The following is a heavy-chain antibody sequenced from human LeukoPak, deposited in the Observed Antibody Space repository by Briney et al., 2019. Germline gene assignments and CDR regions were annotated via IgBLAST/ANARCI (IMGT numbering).Heavy chain of an antibody. D-gene: IGHD3-3*01. CDR2: IKQDESEK. CDR3: ARDQVYAFWSGRFDYYYYYMDV. J-gene: IGHJ6*03. CDR1: GFTFSSYW. Sequence: GGSLRLSCAASGFTFSSYWMSWVRQAPGKGLEWVANIKQDESEKYYVDSVNGRFTISRDNAKNSLYLQMNSLRAEDTAVYYCARDQVYAFWSGRFDYYYYYMDVWGKGTTVTVSS. V-gene: IGHV3-7*01.